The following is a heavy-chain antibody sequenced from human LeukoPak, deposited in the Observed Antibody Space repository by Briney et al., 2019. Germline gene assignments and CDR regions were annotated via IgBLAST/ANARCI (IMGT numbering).Heavy chain of an antibody. J-gene: IGHJ4*02. CDR2: ISSDNTYT. CDR1: GFTFSAYY. Sequence: GGSLRLSCAASGFTFSAYYMTWIRQAPGKGLEWVSYISSDNTYTNYADSVKGRFTVSRDNAKNSLYLQMNSLRDGDTAVYYCAKDKDYGSGSYFDYWGQGTLVTVSS. D-gene: IGHD3-10*01. V-gene: IGHV3-11*05. CDR3: AKDKDYGSGSYFDY.